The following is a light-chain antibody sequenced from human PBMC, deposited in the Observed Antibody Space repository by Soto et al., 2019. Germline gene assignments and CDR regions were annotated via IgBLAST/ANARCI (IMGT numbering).Light chain of an antibody. J-gene: IGKJ3*01. CDR2: GSS. CDR1: QTISSSY. Sequence: EVVLTQSPGTLSLSPGERATLSCRASQTISSSYLAWYQQKPGQAPRLLISGSSGRATGIPDRFSGSGSGTDFTLTISRLEPEDFAVYYCQQYDSSPLFTFGPGTRVDIK. V-gene: IGKV3-20*01. CDR3: QQYDSSPLFT.